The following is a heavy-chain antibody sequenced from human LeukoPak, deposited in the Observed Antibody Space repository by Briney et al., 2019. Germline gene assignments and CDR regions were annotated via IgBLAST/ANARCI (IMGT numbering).Heavy chain of an antibody. Sequence: GGSMRLACAASGFTFSRHWMSWVRQTPGKGLERVAHMNQDGSAIYYVDSVKGRFTISRDNAKNSLCLQMTGLTVADTAVYYCARTVPGYPDDYFDYWGQGTLVTVSS. V-gene: IGHV3-7*01. CDR3: ARTVPGYPDDYFDY. J-gene: IGHJ4*02. CDR1: GFTFSRHW. D-gene: IGHD6-19*01. CDR2: MNQDGSAI.